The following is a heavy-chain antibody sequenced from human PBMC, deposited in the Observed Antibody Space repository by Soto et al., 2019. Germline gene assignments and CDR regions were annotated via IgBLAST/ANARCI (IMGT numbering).Heavy chain of an antibody. V-gene: IGHV4-31*03. CDR2: IYYSGST. J-gene: IGHJ3*02. D-gene: IGHD2-21*01. CDR1: GGSISSGCYY. Sequence: QVQLQESGPGLVKPSQTLSLTCTVSGGSISSGCYYWSWIRQHPGKGLEWIGYIYYSGSTYYNPSHKSRVTTSVDTSTKQFSLKLSSVTAADTAVYYCARAWSRLPWTYCGGDCYSSPHDAFDIWGQGTMVTVSS. CDR3: ARAWSRLPWTYCGGDCYSSPHDAFDI.